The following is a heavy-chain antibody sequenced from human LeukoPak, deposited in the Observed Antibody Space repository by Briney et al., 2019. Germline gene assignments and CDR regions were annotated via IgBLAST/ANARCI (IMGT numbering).Heavy chain of an antibody. Sequence: SETLSLTCAVYGGSFSGYYWSWIRQPPGKGLEWIGEINHSGSTNYNPSLKSRVTISVDTSKNQFSLKLSSVTAADTAVYYCARGPDYGDNDYYYYYMDIWGKGTTVTVSS. D-gene: IGHD4-17*01. CDR1: GGSFSGYY. V-gene: IGHV4-34*01. CDR3: ARGPDYGDNDYYYYYMDI. J-gene: IGHJ6*03. CDR2: INHSGST.